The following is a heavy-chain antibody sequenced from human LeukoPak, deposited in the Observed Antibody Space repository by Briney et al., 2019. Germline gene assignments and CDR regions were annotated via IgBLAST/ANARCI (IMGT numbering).Heavy chain of an antibody. CDR1: GFTFSSYA. D-gene: IGHD2-2*01. V-gene: IGHV3-23*01. Sequence: GGSLRLSCAASGFTFSSYAMSWVRQAPGKGLEWVSTISGSGGSTYYADSVKGRFTISRDNSKNTLYLQMNSLRSEDTAVYYCASGEGCSSNSCTLDYWGQGTLVTVSS. CDR3: ASGEGCSSNSCTLDY. J-gene: IGHJ4*02. CDR2: ISGSGGST.